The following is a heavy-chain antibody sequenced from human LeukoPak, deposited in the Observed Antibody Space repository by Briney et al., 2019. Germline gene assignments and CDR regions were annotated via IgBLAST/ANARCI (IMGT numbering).Heavy chain of an antibody. V-gene: IGHV3-23*01. CDR3: AKGNMFAVTTNYYYMDV. CDR1: GFTVSDYS. Sequence: PGGSLRLSCAASGFTVSDYSMSWVRQAPGKGLEWVSAISGSGSYTDYADSVKGRFTISKDNSKNSLYMRMSSLRAEDTAVYYCAKGNMFAVTTNYYYMDVWGKGTTVTVSS. J-gene: IGHJ6*03. CDR2: ISGSGSYT. D-gene: IGHD4-17*01.